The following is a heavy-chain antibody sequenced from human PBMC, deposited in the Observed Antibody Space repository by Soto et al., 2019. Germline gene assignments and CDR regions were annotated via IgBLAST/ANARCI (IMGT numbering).Heavy chain of an antibody. D-gene: IGHD3-22*01. CDR1: GFTFSNYW. V-gene: IGHV3-7*05. Sequence: GGSLRLSCAASGFTFSNYWMIWVRQAPGKGLEWVANIKQDGSEKYYVDSVKGRFTISRDNAKNSLYLQMSSLRAKDTAVYYCARVNYYDSSGQRVYWGQGTLVTVSS. J-gene: IGHJ4*02. CDR3: ARVNYYDSSGQRVY. CDR2: IKQDGSEK.